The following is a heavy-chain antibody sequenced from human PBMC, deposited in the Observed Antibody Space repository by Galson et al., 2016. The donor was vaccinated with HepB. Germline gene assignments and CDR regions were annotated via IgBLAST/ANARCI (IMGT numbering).Heavy chain of an antibody. V-gene: IGHV5-51*01. D-gene: IGHD1-26*01. Sequence: QSGAEVKKPGESLKISCEGSGYNFGTYFIAWVRQMPGKGLEWMGIIYPGDSDTVYSPSFRDQVTFSVDKSISTPYVQWSSLKASATAMYYCAFPLSGTYKSGLHVWGQGTMVTVSS. CDR1: GYNFGTYF. CDR3: AFPLSGTYKSGLHV. CDR2: IYPGDSDT. J-gene: IGHJ3*01.